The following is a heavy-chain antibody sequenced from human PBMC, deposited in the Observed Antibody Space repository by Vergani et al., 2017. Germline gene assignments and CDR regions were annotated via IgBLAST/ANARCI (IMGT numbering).Heavy chain of an antibody. CDR1: GGSFSGYY. V-gene: IGHV4-34*01. Sequence: QVQLQQWGAGLLKPSETLSLTCAVYGGSFSGYYWSWIRQPPGKGLEWIGEINHSGSTKYNPSLKSRVTISVDTSKNQFSLKLSSVTAADTAVYYCARGIYYNVLLWFGDPKFDPWGQGTLVTVSS. J-gene: IGHJ5*02. D-gene: IGHD3-10*01. CDR3: ARGIYYNVLLWFGDPKFDP. CDR2: INHSGST.